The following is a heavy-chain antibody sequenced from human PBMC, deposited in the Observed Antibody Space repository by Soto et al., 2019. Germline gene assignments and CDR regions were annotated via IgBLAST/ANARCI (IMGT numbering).Heavy chain of an antibody. CDR2: IRGFSPYT. V-gene: IGHV3-21*01. D-gene: IGHD2-15*01. CDR1: GFTFRTYT. J-gene: IGHJ6*02. Sequence: ESGGGLVKPGGSLRLSCISSGFTFRTYTMNWVRQAPGKGLGWVSGIRGFSPYTFYAESVKGRFTISRDNAKNSLYLQMNSLRAEDTAVYYCARDRGYDAHDYYYNAMDVWGQGTTVTVSS. CDR3: ARDRGYDAHDYYYNAMDV.